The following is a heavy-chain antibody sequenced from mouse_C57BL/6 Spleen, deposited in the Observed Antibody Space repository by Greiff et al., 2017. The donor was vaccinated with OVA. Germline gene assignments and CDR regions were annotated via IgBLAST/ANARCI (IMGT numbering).Heavy chain of an antibody. V-gene: IGHV5-17*01. CDR2: ISSGSSTI. D-gene: IGHD1-1*01. Sequence: EVQVVESGGGLVKPGGSLKLSCAASGFTFSDYGMHWVRQAPEKGLEWVAYISSGSSTIYYADTVKGRFTISRDNAKNTLFLQMTSLRSEDTAMYYCARDYGSSYGYFDYWGQGTTLTVSS. CDR3: ARDYGSSYGYFDY. J-gene: IGHJ2*01. CDR1: GFTFSDYG.